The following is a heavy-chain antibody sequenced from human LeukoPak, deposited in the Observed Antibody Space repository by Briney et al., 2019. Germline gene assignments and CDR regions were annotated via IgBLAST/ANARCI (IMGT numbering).Heavy chain of an antibody. CDR1: GFTLTSYE. J-gene: IGHJ4*02. CDR2: ISRTGNSI. CDR3: ARDAAGWSRDY. Sequence: PGGSLRLSCAASGFTLTSYEMNWVRLAPGKGLEWISYISRTGNSIYYADSVKGRFTVSRDSAKNSLFLQMNSLTAEDTAVYYCARDAAGWSRDYWGQGTLVTVSS. D-gene: IGHD6-19*01. V-gene: IGHV3-48*03.